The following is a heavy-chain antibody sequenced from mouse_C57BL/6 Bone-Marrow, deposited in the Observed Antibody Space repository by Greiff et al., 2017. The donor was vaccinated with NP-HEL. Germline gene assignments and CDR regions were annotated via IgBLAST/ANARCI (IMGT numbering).Heavy chain of an antibody. Sequence: QVQLKESGAELVRPGTSVKVSCKASGYAFTNYLIEWVKQRPGQGLEWIGVINPGSGGTNYNEKFKGKATLTADKSSSTAYMQLSSLTSEDSAVYFCARLFSTGYFDYWGQGTTLTVSS. J-gene: IGHJ2*01. D-gene: IGHD1-1*01. V-gene: IGHV1-54*01. CDR1: GYAFTNYL. CDR3: ARLFSTGYFDY. CDR2: INPGSGGT.